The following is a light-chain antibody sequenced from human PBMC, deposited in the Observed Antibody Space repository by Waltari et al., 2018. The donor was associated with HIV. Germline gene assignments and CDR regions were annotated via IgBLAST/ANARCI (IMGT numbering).Light chain of an antibody. CDR2: WAT. Sequence: DIVQTKSPASMAVALGETATINSKSGRTLFANTKYKDHLAWYQQKPGQPPYLLIYWATTRASGVPSRFSGGGSGTDFTLTISRLRPEDSAIYFCQHYYTTPPAFGPGTKVHI. J-gene: IGKJ3*01. V-gene: IGKV4-1*01. CDR1: RTLFANTKYKDH. CDR3: QHYYTTPPA.